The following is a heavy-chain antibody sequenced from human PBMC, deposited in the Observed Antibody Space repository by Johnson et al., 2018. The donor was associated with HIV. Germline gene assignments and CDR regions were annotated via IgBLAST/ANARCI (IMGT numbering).Heavy chain of an antibody. J-gene: IGHJ3*02. CDR2: ISWNSGSTI. CDR3: ASGHIAARPI. V-gene: IGHV3-9*01. CDR1: GFTFDDYT. D-gene: IGHD6-6*01. Sequence: VQLVESGGGLVQPGRSLRLSCAASGFTFDDYTMHWVRQAPGKGLEWVSGISWNSGSTIYYADSVKGRFTISRDNAKNSLYLQMNSLRAEDTAVYYCASGHIAARPIWGQGTMVTVSS.